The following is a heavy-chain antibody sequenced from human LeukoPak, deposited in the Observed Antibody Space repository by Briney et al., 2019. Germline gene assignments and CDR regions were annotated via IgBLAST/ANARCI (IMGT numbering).Heavy chain of an antibody. CDR3: ATRRFGELLLGY. Sequence: ASVKVSCKVPGYTLTELSIHWVRQAPGKGLEWMGGLDPEDGETIYAQKFQGRVTMTEDTSTDTAYMELSSLRSEDTAVYYCATRRFGELLLGYWGQGTLVTVSS. J-gene: IGHJ4*02. D-gene: IGHD3-10*01. V-gene: IGHV1-24*01. CDR2: LDPEDGET. CDR1: GYTLTELS.